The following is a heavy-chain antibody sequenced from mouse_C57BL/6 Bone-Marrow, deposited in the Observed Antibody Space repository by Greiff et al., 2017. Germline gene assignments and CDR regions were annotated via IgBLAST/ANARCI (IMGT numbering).Heavy chain of an antibody. CDR1: GFNIKDDY. Sequence: VQLKQSGAELVRPGASVKLSCTASGFNIKDDYMHWVKQRPEPGLAWIGWIDPENGDTEYASKFQGKATITADTSSNTAYLQLSSLTSEDTAVYYCTVSPRRDYGGQGSSVIVAS. CDR2: IDPENGDT. V-gene: IGHV14-4*01. J-gene: IGHJ4*01. D-gene: IGHD6-1*01. CDR3: TVSPRRDY.